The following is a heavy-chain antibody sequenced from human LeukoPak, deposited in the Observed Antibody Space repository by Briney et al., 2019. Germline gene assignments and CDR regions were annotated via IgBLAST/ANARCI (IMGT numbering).Heavy chain of an antibody. D-gene: IGHD4-17*01. CDR2: ISRTGKTI. J-gene: IGHJ4*02. Sequence: GGSLRLSCTASGFIFNDYYMSWIRQTPGKGLEWLSYISRTGKTIYYGDSVKGRFTISRDNANNQLHLQMDNLRAEDTAVYFCARDLGSSTVTTAFDYWGQGTLVTVSS. CDR3: ARDLGSSTVTTAFDY. CDR1: GFIFNDYY. V-gene: IGHV3-11*01.